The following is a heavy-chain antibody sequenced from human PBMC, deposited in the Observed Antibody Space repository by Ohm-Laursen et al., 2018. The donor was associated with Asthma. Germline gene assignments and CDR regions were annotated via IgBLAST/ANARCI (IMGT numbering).Heavy chain of an antibody. D-gene: IGHD4-23*01. Sequence: TLSLTCTVSGGSISSSSYYWSWIRQPPGKGLEWIGYIYYSGSTNYNPSLKSRVTISVDTSKNQFSLKLSSVTAADTAVYYCARGLTPGSHFDYWGQGTLVTVSS. CDR1: GGSISSSSYY. V-gene: IGHV4-61*05. CDR2: IYYSGST. J-gene: IGHJ4*02. CDR3: ARGLTPGSHFDY.